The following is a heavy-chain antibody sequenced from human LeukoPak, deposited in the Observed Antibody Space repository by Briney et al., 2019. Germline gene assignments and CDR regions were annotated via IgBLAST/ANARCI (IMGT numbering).Heavy chain of an antibody. CDR3: ARSLIADGAFDI. D-gene: IGHD2-21*01. CDR2: ISSSGSYI. Sequence: PGGSLRLSCAASGFXFTSYTINWVRQAPGKGLEWVSDISSSGSYIDYADSVKGRFTIPRDNAKNSLFLQMNSLRAEDTAVYYCARSLIADGAFDIWGQGTMVTVSS. CDR1: GFXFTSYT. V-gene: IGHV3-21*01. J-gene: IGHJ3*02.